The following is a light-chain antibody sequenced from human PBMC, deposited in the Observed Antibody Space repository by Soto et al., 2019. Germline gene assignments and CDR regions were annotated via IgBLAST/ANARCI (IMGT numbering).Light chain of an antibody. V-gene: IGKV3-11*01. CDR2: DTF. CDR3: QHRPYWPWT. Sequence: EIVLTQSPATLSLTPGERGTLSCRASQNIGTYVAWYQQRPGQAPRLLIYDTFNRATGIPARFSGGGSGTAFTPTNSSPEPEDFAVYDSQHRPYWPWTFGQGTNVEI. J-gene: IGKJ1*01. CDR1: QNIGTY.